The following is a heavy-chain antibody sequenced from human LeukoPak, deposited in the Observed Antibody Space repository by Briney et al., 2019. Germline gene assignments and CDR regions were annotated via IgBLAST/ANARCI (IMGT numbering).Heavy chain of an antibody. CDR2: ISGSGGST. Sequence: GGSLRLSCAVSGFTFSDYAMSWVRQAPGKGLEWVSSISGSGGSTYHADSVKGRFTISRDNSKNTLSLQINSLRAEDTALYYCAKDLSTAAKYYFDYWGQGTLVTVSS. J-gene: IGHJ4*02. CDR1: GFTFSDYA. CDR3: AKDLSTAAKYYFDY. D-gene: IGHD2/OR15-2a*01. V-gene: IGHV3-23*01.